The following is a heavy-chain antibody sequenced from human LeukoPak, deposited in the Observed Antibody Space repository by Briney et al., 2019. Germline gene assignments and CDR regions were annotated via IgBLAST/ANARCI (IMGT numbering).Heavy chain of an antibody. D-gene: IGHD3-10*01. CDR3: ATLGGSGSYYIGAFDI. V-gene: IGHV4-39*01. Sequence: PSETLSLTCTVSGGSISSSSYYWGWIRQPPGKGLEWIGSIYYSGSTYHNPSLKSRVTISVDTSKNQFSLKLSSVTAADTAVYYCATLGGSGSYYIGAFDIWGQGTMVTVSS. CDR1: GGSISSSSYY. J-gene: IGHJ3*02. CDR2: IYYSGST.